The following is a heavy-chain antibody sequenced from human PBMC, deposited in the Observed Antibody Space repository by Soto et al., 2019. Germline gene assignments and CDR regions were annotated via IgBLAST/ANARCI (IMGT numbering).Heavy chain of an antibody. V-gene: IGHV5-10-1*01. J-gene: IGHJ4*02. D-gene: IGHD3-16*01. CDR1: GYSFTSYW. Sequence: GESLKISCKGSGYSFTSYWINWVRQMPGKGLEWMGRIDPNDSYTRYSPSFQGHVTISSDKSISTAYLHWNSLRAADTAMYYCATRDQYDYVWGSFSSWGQGTLVTVSS. CDR2: IDPNDSYT. CDR3: ATRDQYDYVWGSFSS.